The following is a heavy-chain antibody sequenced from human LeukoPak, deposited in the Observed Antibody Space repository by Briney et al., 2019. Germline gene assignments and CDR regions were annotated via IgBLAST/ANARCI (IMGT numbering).Heavy chain of an antibody. CDR3: ARTVIRNYNWFDP. J-gene: IGHJ5*02. CDR1: GFSLSNYA. CDR2: MSYEGYSK. D-gene: IGHD2-21*01. V-gene: IGHV3-30*14. Sequence: PGGSLRLSCAVSGFSLSNYAMHWVRQAPGKGLEWVAFMSYEGYSKYYGDSVKGRFTISRDNSKNSLYLQMNSLRAEDTAVYYCARTVIRNYNWFDPWGQGTLVTVSS.